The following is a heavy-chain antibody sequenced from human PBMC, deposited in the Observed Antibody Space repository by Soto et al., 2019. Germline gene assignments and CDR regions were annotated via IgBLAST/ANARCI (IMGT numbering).Heavy chain of an antibody. CDR1: GFTFDDYG. Sequence: GGSLRLSCAASGFTFDDYGMSWVRPAPGKGLEWVSGINWNGGSTGYADSVKGRFTISRDNAKNSLYLQMNSLRAEDTALYYCARLYSSGWYGPGRYWGQGTLVTVSS. D-gene: IGHD6-19*01. J-gene: IGHJ4*02. CDR3: ARLYSSGWYGPGRY. CDR2: INWNGGST. V-gene: IGHV3-20*04.